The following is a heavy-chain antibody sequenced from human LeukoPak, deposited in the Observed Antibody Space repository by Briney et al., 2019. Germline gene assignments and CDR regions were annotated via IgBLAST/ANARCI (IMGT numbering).Heavy chain of an antibody. D-gene: IGHD2-15*01. Sequence: PGGSLRLSCAASGVTFSSYSMNSVRRAPGKRLEWVTYISSSSSYIYHADSVKGRFTTSRDNAKNSLYLQMNSLRAEDTAVYYCASSGGDFDYWGQGTLVTVSS. CDR1: GVTFSSYS. CDR3: ASSGGDFDY. V-gene: IGHV3-21*01. J-gene: IGHJ4*02. CDR2: ISSSSSYI.